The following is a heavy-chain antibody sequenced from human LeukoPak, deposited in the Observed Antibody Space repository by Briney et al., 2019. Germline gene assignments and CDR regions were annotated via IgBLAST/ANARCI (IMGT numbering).Heavy chain of an antibody. Sequence: ASVKVSCKASGYTFTGYYMHWVRLAPGQGLEWMGWINPNSGGTSYAQKFQGRVTMTRDTSISTAYMELSRLRSDDTAVYYCAVTMVRGVTGRFDPWGQGTLVTVSS. V-gene: IGHV1-2*02. J-gene: IGHJ5*02. CDR1: GYTFTGYY. CDR2: INPNSGGT. D-gene: IGHD3-10*01. CDR3: AVTMVRGVTGRFDP.